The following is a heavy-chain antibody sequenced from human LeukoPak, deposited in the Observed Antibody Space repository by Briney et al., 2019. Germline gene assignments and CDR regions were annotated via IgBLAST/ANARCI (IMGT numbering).Heavy chain of an antibody. V-gene: IGHV3-11*01. CDR3: AKDRTYYDILTGYETTTDYFDY. Sequence: GGSLRLSCAASGFTFSDYYMSWIRQAPGKGLEWVSYISSRGTTIDYADSVKGRFTISRDNAKNSLYLQMNSLRAEDTAVYYCAKDRTYYDILTGYETTTDYFDYWGQGTLVTVSS. D-gene: IGHD3-9*01. CDR1: GFTFSDYY. J-gene: IGHJ4*02. CDR2: ISSRGTTI.